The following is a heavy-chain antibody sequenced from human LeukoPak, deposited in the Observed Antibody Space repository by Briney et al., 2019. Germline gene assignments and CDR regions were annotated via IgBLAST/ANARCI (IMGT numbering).Heavy chain of an antibody. Sequence: SVKVPCKASGGTFISYAISWVRQAPGQGLEWMGGIIPIFGAANYAQKFQGRVTITADESTSTAYMELSSLRSEDTAVYYCASPLCRDGYNCPLDYWGQGTLVTVSS. CDR3: ASPLCRDGYNCPLDY. D-gene: IGHD5-24*01. CDR2: IIPIFGAA. V-gene: IGHV1-69*13. J-gene: IGHJ4*02. CDR1: GGTFISYA.